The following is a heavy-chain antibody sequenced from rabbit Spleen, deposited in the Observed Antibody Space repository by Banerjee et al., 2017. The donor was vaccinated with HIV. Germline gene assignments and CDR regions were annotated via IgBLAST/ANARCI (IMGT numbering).Heavy chain of an antibody. CDR1: GFSFSSSDY. CDR2: IAGSSSGFT. Sequence: QSLEESGGGLVQPEGSLALTCKASGFSFSSSDYICWVRQAPGKGLEWISCIAGSSSGFTYSATWAKGRFTISKTSSTTVTLQMTSLTDADTATYFCARQSRYFGYGGFGYGEYDLWGQGTLVTV. D-gene: IGHD5-1*01. V-gene: IGHV1S40*01. J-gene: IGHJ3*01. CDR3: ARQSRYFGYGGFGYGEYDL.